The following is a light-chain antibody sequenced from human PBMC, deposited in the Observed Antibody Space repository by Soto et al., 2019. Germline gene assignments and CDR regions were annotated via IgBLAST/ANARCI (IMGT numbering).Light chain of an antibody. CDR1: GSNVGYNS. V-gene: IGLV1-51*01. CDR3: GAWDDRPTAYA. CDR2: DDY. J-gene: IGLJ1*01. Sequence: QSALTQPPSLSAAPGQEVTISCSGSGSNVGYNSVSWYQQLPGTAPKLVIYDDYKRPSGIPARFSGSKSGTSASLGITGLQTGDEADYYCGAWDDRPTAYAFGSGTKVTVL.